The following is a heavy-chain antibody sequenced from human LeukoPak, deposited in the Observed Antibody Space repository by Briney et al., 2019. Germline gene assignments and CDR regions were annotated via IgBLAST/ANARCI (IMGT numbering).Heavy chain of an antibody. J-gene: IGHJ4*02. CDR1: GDSIRGYY. Sequence: SETLSLTCTVSGDSIRGYYWNWIRQSAGKGLEWIGRIFPGGTTQYNPSLKSRVTMSVDTSNNQFSPNLISVTAADTAVYFCARDNPSGWRFDFWGQGALVTV. D-gene: IGHD6-19*01. CDR3: ARDNPSGWRFDF. V-gene: IGHV4-4*07. CDR2: IFPGGTT.